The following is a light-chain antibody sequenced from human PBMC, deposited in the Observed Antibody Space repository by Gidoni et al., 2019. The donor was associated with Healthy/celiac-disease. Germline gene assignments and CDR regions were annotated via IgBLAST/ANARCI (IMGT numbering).Light chain of an antibody. CDR2: WAS. CDR3: QQYYSTPYT. CDR1: QSVLYSSNNKKY. J-gene: IGKJ2*01. Sequence: DIVMTQSPGSLAVSLGERATINCKSSQSVLYSSNNKKYLAWYQQKQGQPPKLLIYWASTRESGVPDRFSGSGSGTYFTLTISSLQAEDVAVYYCQQYYSTPYTFGQGTKLEIK. V-gene: IGKV4-1*01.